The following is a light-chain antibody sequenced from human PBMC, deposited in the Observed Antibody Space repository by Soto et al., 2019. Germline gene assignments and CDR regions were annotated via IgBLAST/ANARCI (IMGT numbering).Light chain of an antibody. CDR2: GNS. J-gene: IGLJ2*01. Sequence: QSVLTQPPSVSGAPGQRVTISCTGSSSNIGAGYDVHWYQQPPRTAPKILIYGNSKRPSGVPDRFSGSKSGTSASLANTGLHAEDEADYYCQSYDSSLSGYVVFGGRTKVTVL. CDR1: SSNIGAGYD. CDR3: QSYDSSLSGYVV. V-gene: IGLV1-40*01.